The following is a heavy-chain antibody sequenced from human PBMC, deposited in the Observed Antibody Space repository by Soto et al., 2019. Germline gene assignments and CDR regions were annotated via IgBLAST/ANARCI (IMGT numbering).Heavy chain of an antibody. J-gene: IGHJ4*02. CDR3: ARLIPDRWLQFVSATDYFDY. Sequence: SETLSLTCTVSGGSISSSSYYWGWIRQPPGKGLEWIGSIYYSGSTYYNPSLKSRVTISVDTSKNQFSLKLSSVTAADTAVYYCARLIPDRWLQFVSATDYFDYWGQGTLVTVSS. D-gene: IGHD5-12*01. CDR1: GGSISSSSYY. CDR2: IYYSGST. V-gene: IGHV4-39*01.